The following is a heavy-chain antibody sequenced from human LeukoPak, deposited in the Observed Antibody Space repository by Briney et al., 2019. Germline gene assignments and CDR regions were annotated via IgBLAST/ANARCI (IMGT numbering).Heavy chain of an antibody. CDR1: AYTFTSYG. D-gene: IGHD2-2*01. CDR2: ISTYNGET. Sequence: ASVKVSCKASAYTFTSYGISWVRQAPGQGLEWMGWISTYNGETNYAQKLQGRVTMTTDTSTSTAYMELRSLRSDDTAVYYCARDLGYCSRTRCLRNRFDPWGQGTLVTVSS. J-gene: IGHJ5*02. V-gene: IGHV1-18*01. CDR3: ARDLGYCSRTRCLRNRFDP.